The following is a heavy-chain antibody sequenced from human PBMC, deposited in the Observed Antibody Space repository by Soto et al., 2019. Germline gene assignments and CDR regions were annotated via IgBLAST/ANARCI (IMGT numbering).Heavy chain of an antibody. CDR1: GYSFTSNS. CDR2: INPNNVGT. J-gene: IGHJ4*02. Sequence: GASVKVSCKASGYSFTSNSMHWLRQTPGQGLERMGWINPNNVGTNHALRFRGCVTMTRDTSVSTAYMDLNRLKSDDTAVYYRVMQCSGVVYWGQGTVGTGAS. D-gene: IGHD2-15*01. CDR3: VMQCSGVVY. V-gene: IGHV1-2*04.